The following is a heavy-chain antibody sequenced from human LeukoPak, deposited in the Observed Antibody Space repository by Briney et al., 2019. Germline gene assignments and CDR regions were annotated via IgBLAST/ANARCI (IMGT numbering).Heavy chain of an antibody. V-gene: IGHV4-30-2*01. CDR3: ARVSTNYYDSSGYYPGEYFDY. CDR1: GGSISSGGYS. CDR2: IYHSGST. Sequence: SETLSLTCAVSGGSISSGGYSWSWIRQPPGKGLEWIGYIYHSGSTYYNPSLKSRVTISVDRSKNQFSLKLSSVTAADTAVYYCARVSTNYYDSSGYYPGEYFDYWGQGTLVTVSS. J-gene: IGHJ4*02. D-gene: IGHD3-22*01.